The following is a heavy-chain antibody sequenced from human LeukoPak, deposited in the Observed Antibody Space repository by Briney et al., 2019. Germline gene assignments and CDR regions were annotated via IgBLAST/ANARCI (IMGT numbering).Heavy chain of an antibody. CDR2: IWYDGSNK. CDR1: GFTFSSYG. D-gene: IGHD4-17*01. V-gene: IGHV3-33*01. CDR3: ARAKGPSAATTVLDY. Sequence: PGGSLRLSCAASGFTFSSYGMHWVRQAPGKGLEWVAVIWYDGSNKYYADSVKGRFTISRDNSKNTLYLQMNSLRAEDTAVYYCARAKGPSAATTVLDYWGQGTLVTVSS. J-gene: IGHJ4*02.